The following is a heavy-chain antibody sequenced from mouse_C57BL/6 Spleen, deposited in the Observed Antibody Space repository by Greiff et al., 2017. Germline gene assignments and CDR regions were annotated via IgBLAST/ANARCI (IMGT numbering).Heavy chain of an antibody. CDR3: TVYYYGSSYWYFDV. J-gene: IGHJ1*03. CDR2: ISSGGDYI. V-gene: IGHV5-9-1*02. D-gene: IGHD1-1*01. Sequence: EVQVVESGEGLVKPGGSLKLSCAASGFTFSSYAMSWVRQTPEKRLEWVAYISSGGDYIYYADTVKGRFTISRDNARNTLYLQMSSLKSEDTAMYYCTVYYYGSSYWYFDVWGTGTTVTVSS. CDR1: GFTFSSYA.